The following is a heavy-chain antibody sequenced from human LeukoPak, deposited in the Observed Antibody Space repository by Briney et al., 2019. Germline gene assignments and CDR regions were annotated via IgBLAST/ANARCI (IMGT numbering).Heavy chain of an antibody. CDR2: IYYSGST. V-gene: IGHV4-61*01. CDR3: ATMHSSAWYSY. J-gene: IGHJ4*02. Sequence: SETLSLTCTVSGGSVSSGSYYWSWIRQPTGKGLEWIGYIYYSGSTNYKSSLKSRVTISVDTSKNQFSLKLSSVTAADTAVYYCATMHSSAWYSYWGQGTLVTVSS. D-gene: IGHD6-19*01. CDR1: GGSVSSGSYY.